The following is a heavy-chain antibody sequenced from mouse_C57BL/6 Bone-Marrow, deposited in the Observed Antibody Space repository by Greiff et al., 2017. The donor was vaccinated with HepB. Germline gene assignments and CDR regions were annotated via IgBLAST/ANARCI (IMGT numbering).Heavy chain of an antibody. V-gene: IGHV8-8*01. CDR1: GFSLSTFGMG. D-gene: IGHD2-4*01. J-gene: IGHJ1*03. Sequence: LKESGPGILQPSQTLSLTCSFSGFSLSTFGMGVGWIRQPSGKGLEWLAHIWWDDDKYYNPALKSRLTISKDTSKNQVFLKIANVDTADTATYYCARIPPLYYDYENWYFDVWGTGTTVTVSS. CDR3: ARIPPLYYDYENWYFDV. CDR2: IWWDDDK.